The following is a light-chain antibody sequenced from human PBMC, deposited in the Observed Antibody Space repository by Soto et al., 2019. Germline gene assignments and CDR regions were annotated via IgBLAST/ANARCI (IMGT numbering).Light chain of an antibody. Sequence: QTVVTQEPSFSVSPGGTVTLTCGLSSGSVSTSYYPSWYQQTPGQAPRTLIYSTNTRSSAVPDCFSGSILGNKAALTITGGQADDESDYYCVLYMGSAVVFGRGTKLTVL. V-gene: IGLV8-61*02. CDR3: VLYMGSAVV. CDR1: SGSVSTSYY. J-gene: IGLJ2*01. CDR2: STN.